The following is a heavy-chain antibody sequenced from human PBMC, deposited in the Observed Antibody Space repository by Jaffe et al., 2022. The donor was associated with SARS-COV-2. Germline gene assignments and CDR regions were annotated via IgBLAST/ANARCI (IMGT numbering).Heavy chain of an antibody. CDR1: GFTFSNAW. D-gene: IGHD1-26*01. V-gene: IGHV3-15*01. CDR2: IKRKSDGETT. CDR3: ATGGRWAGRWELDS. Sequence: EVHLVESGGLLVEPGGSLRLSCSGSGFTFSNAWMTWVRQVPGKGLEWVGRIKRKSDGETTDYAAPVQGRFTISRDDSKNTLWLQMNSLKTDDTAVYYCATGGRWAGRWELDSWGQGTLVTVSS. J-gene: IGHJ4*02.